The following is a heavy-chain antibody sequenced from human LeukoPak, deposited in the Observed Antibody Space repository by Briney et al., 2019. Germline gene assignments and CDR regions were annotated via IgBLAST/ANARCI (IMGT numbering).Heavy chain of an antibody. D-gene: IGHD3-10*01. CDR1: GGSISSSNW. CDR3: AKFGSGNYYNFDY. V-gene: IGHV4-4*02. Sequence: SETLSLTCAVSGGSISSSNWWSWVRQPPGKGLEWIGEIYHSGSTNYNPSLKSRVAISVDKSKNQFSLKLSSVTAADTAVYYCAKFGSGNYYNFDYWGQGTLVTVSS. CDR2: IYHSGST. J-gene: IGHJ4*02.